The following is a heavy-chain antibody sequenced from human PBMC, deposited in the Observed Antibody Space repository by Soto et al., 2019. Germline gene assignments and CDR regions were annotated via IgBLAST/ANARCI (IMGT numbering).Heavy chain of an antibody. CDR2: ISYDGSNK. D-gene: IGHD6-19*01. Sequence: GGSLRLSCAASGFTFSSYAIHWVRQAPGKGLEWVAVISYDGSNKYYADSVKGRFTISRDNSKNTLYLQMNSLRAEDTAVYYCARDPIAVAGTEVRLDYWGQGTLVTVSS. CDR1: GFTFSSYA. J-gene: IGHJ4*02. V-gene: IGHV3-30-3*01. CDR3: ARDPIAVAGTEVRLDY.